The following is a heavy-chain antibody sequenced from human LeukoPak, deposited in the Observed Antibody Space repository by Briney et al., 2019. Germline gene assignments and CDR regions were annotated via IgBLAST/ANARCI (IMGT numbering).Heavy chain of an antibody. Sequence: GGSLRLSCEASQFTFSRFAMSWIRQAPGTGLEWVSTLSGSGTATYYADSVKGRFTTSRDNSKDTLYLQMYNLRADDTAVYYCAKHLGSHSFLFYYMDVWGTGTSVIVSS. CDR1: QFTFSRFA. CDR3: AKHLGSHSFLFYYMDV. V-gene: IGHV3-23*01. D-gene: IGHD2-21*01. J-gene: IGHJ6*03. CDR2: LSGSGTAT.